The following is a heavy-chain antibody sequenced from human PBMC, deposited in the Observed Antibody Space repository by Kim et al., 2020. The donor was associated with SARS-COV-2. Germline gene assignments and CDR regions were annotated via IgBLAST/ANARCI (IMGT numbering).Heavy chain of an antibody. CDR2: ISGSGGST. Sequence: GGSLRLSCAASGFTFSSYAMSWVRQAPGKGLEWVSAISGSGGSTYYADSVKGRFTISRDNSKNTLYLQMNSLRAEDTAVYYCANSNYYDSSGSMDYWGQGTLVTVSS. J-gene: IGHJ4*02. CDR1: GFTFSSYA. D-gene: IGHD3-22*01. V-gene: IGHV3-23*01. CDR3: ANSNYYDSSGSMDY.